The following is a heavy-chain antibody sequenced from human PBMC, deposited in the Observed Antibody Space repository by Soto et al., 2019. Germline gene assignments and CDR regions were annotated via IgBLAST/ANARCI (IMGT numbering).Heavy chain of an antibody. Sequence: QITLKESGPTLVRPTQTLTLTCTFSGFSLSTSGLGVGWIRQPPGKALEWLAPIYWTDDKRYSPSLKARLTITKDTSNSQGVLTMTNMDPVDTAKYYCAHRPSGWYLFDYWCQGTLVTVFS. CDR1: GFSLSTSGLG. CDR2: IYWTDDK. J-gene: IGHJ4*02. D-gene: IGHD6-19*01. V-gene: IGHV2-5*01. CDR3: AHRPSGWYLFDY.